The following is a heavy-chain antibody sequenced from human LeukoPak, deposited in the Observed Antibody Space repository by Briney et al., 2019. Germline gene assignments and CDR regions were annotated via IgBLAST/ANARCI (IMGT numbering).Heavy chain of an antibody. V-gene: IGHV4-30-4*01. Sequence: SETLSLTCTVSGGSISSGDYYWSWIRQPPGKGLEWIGYIYYSGSTYYNPSLKSRVTISVDTSKNQFSLKLSSVTAADTAVYYCARDSWAEYCSSTSCSEDNWFDPWGQGTLVTVSS. J-gene: IGHJ5*02. CDR2: IYYSGST. D-gene: IGHD2-2*01. CDR1: GGSISSGDYY. CDR3: ARDSWAEYCSSTSCSEDNWFDP.